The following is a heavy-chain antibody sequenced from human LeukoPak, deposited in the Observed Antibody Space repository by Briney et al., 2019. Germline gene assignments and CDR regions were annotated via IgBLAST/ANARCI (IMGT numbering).Heavy chain of an antibody. CDR2: IYSGGSA. Sequence: GESLQISCAASGFTVSSNYMSWVRQAPGKGLGWVSVIYSGGSAYYADSVKGRFTISRDNSKNTLYLQMNSLRAEDTAVYYCAYGPSFDPWGQGTLVTVSS. CDR1: GFTVSSNY. V-gene: IGHV3-53*01. J-gene: IGHJ5*02. D-gene: IGHD3-10*01. CDR3: AYGPSFDP.